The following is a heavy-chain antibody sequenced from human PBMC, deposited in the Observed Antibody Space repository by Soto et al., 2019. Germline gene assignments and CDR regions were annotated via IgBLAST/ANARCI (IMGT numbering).Heavy chain of an antibody. V-gene: IGHV4-34*01. CDR2: INHSGST. D-gene: IGHD6-13*01. CDR3: ARSSIAALNNLIGIAAAGRMFDP. J-gene: IGHJ5*02. Sequence: SETLSLTCAVYGGSFSGYYWSWIRQPPGKGLEWIGEINHSGSTNYNPSLKSRVTISVDTSKNQFSLKLSSVTAADTAVYYCARSSIAALNNLIGIAAAGRMFDPWGQGTLVTVSS. CDR1: GGSFSGYY.